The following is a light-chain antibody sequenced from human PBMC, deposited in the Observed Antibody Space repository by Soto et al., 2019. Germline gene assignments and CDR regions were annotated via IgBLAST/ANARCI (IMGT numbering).Light chain of an antibody. CDR1: QSVSSN. V-gene: IGKV3-15*01. CDR3: QQDNNWWT. CDR2: GAS. J-gene: IGKJ1*01. Sequence: EIVMTQSPVTLSVSPGERATLSCRAGQSVSSNLAWYQQKPGQAPRLLIYGASTRATGIPARFTGSGSGTDFTITISRLHLDDAAVYYCQQDNNWWTFGQGTTVEIK.